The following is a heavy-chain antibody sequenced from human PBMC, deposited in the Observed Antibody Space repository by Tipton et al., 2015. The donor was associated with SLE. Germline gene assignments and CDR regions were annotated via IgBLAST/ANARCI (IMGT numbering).Heavy chain of an antibody. CDR2: IYTSGST. CDR1: GGSISSYY. V-gene: IGHV4-4*08. D-gene: IGHD1-26*01. CDR3: AREGGIVGAPFDY. J-gene: IGHJ4*02. Sequence: TLSLTCTVSGGSISSYYWSWIRQPPGKGLEWIGYIYTSGSTNYNPSLKSRVTISVDTSKNQFSLKLSSVTAADTAVYYCAREGGIVGAPFDYWGQGTLVTVSS.